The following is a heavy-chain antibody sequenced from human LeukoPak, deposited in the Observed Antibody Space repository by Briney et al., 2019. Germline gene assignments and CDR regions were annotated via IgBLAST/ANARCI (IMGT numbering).Heavy chain of an antibody. J-gene: IGHJ6*03. D-gene: IGHD6-13*01. CDR1: GFTFSSYW. CDR2: IKQDGSEK. Sequence: GGSLRLSCAASGFTFSSYWMSWVRQAPGKGLEWVANIKQDGSEKYYVDSVKGRFPISRDNAKNSLYLQMNSLRAEDTAVYHCARRNRAAAGTRSAYYYYYMDVWGKGTTVTVSS. CDR3: ARRNRAAAGTRSAYYYYYMDV. V-gene: IGHV3-7*01.